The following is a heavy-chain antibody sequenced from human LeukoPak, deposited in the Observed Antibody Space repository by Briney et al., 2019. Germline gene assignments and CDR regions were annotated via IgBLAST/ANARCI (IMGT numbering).Heavy chain of an antibody. CDR3: ARARGYSGYEYYYYYGMDV. CDR2: IYYSGST. V-gene: IGHV4-59*01. J-gene: IGHJ6*02. Sequence: SETLSLTCTVSGGSISSYYWSWIRQPPGKGLGWIGYIYYSGSTNYNPSLKSRVTISVDTSKNQFSLKLSSVTAADTAVYYCARARGYSGYEYYYYYGMDVWGQGTTVTVSS. CDR1: GGSISSYY. D-gene: IGHD5-12*01.